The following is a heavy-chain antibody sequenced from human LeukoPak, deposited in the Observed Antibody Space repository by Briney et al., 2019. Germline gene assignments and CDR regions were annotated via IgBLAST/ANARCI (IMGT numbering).Heavy chain of an antibody. CDR2: INPSGGST. D-gene: IGHD3-16*02. V-gene: IGHV1-46*01. CDR1: GYTFTSYY. Sequence: ASVKVSCKASGYTFTSYYMHWVRQAPGQGLEWMGIINPSGGSTSYAQKFQGRVTMTRDTSTSTAYMELRSLRSDDTAVYYCARIDLPGTYYDYVWGSYRYIDYWGQGTLVTVSS. J-gene: IGHJ4*02. CDR3: ARIDLPGTYYDYVWGSYRYIDY.